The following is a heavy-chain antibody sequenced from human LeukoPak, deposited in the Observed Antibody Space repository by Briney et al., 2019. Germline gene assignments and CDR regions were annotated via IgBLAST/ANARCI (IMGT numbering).Heavy chain of an antibody. V-gene: IGHV5-51*01. J-gene: IGHJ4*02. D-gene: IGHD3-10*01. Sequence: GESLKISCKGSGYSFTNYWIGWVRRMPGKGLEWMGIIYPGDSDTRYSPSFQGQVTISADKSISTAYLQWSSLKASDTAMYYCARPESYYGSGSYYDDWGQGTLVTVSS. CDR1: GYSFTNYW. CDR3: ARPESYYGSGSYYDD. CDR2: IYPGDSDT.